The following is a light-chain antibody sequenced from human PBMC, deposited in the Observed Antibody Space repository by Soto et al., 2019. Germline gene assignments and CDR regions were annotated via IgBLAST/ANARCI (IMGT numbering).Light chain of an antibody. CDR1: SSDVGSYTL. Sequence: QSALTQPASVSGSPGQSITISCTGTSSDVGSYTLVSWYQQNPGKAPKLIIYEGTKRPSGVSNRFSGSKSGNTASLTISGLQAEDEADYYCCSYTSSSSWVFGGGTKLTVL. J-gene: IGLJ3*02. CDR3: CSYTSSSSWV. CDR2: EGT. V-gene: IGLV2-14*02.